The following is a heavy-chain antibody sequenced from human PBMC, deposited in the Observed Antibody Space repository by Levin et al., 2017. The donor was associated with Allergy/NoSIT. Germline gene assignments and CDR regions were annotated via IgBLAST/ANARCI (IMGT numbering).Heavy chain of an antibody. CDR1: GGTFSSYA. V-gene: IGHV1-69*06. CDR2: IIPIFGTA. J-gene: IGHJ3*02. CDR3: ASPFQYQYSSGWYLGASGAFDI. Sequence: SVKVSCKASGGTFSSYAISWVRQAPGQGLEWMGGIIPIFGTANYAQKFQGRVTITADKSTSTAYMELSSLRSEDTAVYYCASPFQYQYSSGWYLGASGAFDIWGQGTMVTVSS. D-gene: IGHD6-19*01.